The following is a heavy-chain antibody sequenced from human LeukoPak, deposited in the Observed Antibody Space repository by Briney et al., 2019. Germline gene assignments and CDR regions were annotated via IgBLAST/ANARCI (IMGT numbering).Heavy chain of an antibody. CDR1: GFTFDDYG. D-gene: IGHD3-22*01. CDR3: ARVGYYYESSSYSGAFDI. CDR2: INWNGGST. Sequence: PGGSLRLSCTASGFTFDDYGMSWVRQAPGKGLEWVSGINWNGGSTGYADSVKGRFTISRDNAKNSLYLQTNSLRAEDTALYYCARVGYYYESSSYSGAFDIWGQGATVPVSS. V-gene: IGHV3-20*04. J-gene: IGHJ3*02.